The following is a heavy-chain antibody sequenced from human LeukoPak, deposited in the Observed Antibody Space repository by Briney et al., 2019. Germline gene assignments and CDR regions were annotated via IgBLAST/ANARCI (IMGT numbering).Heavy chain of an antibody. CDR2: ISGSGGST. CDR3: ASSSNYYDSSGYYYKTRRGYYFDY. J-gene: IGHJ4*01. V-gene: IGHV3-23*01. D-gene: IGHD3-22*01. Sequence: GGSLRLSCAASGFTFSSYAMSWVRQAPGKGLEGVSAISGSGGSTYYADSVKGRFTISRDNSKNTLYLQMNSLRPEDTAVYYCASSSNYYDSSGYYYKTRRGYYFDYRGHATLVTV. CDR1: GFTFSSYA.